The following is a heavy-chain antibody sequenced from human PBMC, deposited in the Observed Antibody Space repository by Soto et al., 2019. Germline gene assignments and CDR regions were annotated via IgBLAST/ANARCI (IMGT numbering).Heavy chain of an antibody. CDR2: IRQDGSEK. CDR3: SRPRDGYNFYFDY. Sequence: GGSLRLSCAASGFTFSSYSMNWVRQAQGKGLEWVANIRQDGSEKFYVDSVKGRFTISRDNAKNSLYLQMNSLRVEDTAVYYCSRPRDGYNFYFDYWGQGALVTVSS. D-gene: IGHD5-12*01. V-gene: IGHV3-7*04. J-gene: IGHJ4*02. CDR1: GFTFSSYS.